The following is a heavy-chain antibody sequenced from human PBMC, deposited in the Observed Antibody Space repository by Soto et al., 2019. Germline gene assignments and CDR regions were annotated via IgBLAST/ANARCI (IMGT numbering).Heavy chain of an antibody. D-gene: IGHD1-26*01. V-gene: IGHV3-48*02. CDR2: ISSSSSTI. CDR3: AREGGSLNWFDP. CDR1: GFTFSSYS. J-gene: IGHJ5*02. Sequence: EVQLVESGGGLVQPGGSLRLSCAASGFTFSSYSMNWVRQAPGKGLEWVSYISSSSSTIYYADSVKGRFTISRDNAKNSLYRQMISLRDEDTAVYYCAREGGSLNWFDPWGQGTLVTVSS.